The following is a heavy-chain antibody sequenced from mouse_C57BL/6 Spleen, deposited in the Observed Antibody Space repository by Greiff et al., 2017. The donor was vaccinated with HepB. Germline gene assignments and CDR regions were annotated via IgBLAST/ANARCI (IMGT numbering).Heavy chain of an antibody. Sequence: VQLQQSGAELVRPGASVTLSCKASGYTFTDYEMHWVKQTPVHGLEWIGAIDPETGGTAYNQKFKGKAILTADKSSSTAYMELRSLTSEDSAVYYCTRALDYYGSSYFDYWGQGTTLTVSS. D-gene: IGHD1-1*01. V-gene: IGHV1-15*01. J-gene: IGHJ2*01. CDR2: IDPETGGT. CDR3: TRALDYYGSSYFDY. CDR1: GYTFTDYE.